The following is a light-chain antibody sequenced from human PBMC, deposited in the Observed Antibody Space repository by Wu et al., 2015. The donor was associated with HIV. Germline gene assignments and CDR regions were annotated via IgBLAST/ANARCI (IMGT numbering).Light chain of an antibody. CDR1: ENVRNS. J-gene: IGKJ1*01. CDR3: QQYNSWPT. CDR2: GAS. V-gene: IGKV3-15*01. Sequence: EVVLTQSPATLSLSPGERATLSCRASENVRNSLAWYQQKPGQAPRLVIYGASTRATGIPARFSGSGSGTEFTLTISSMQSEDFAVYYCQQYNSWPTFGQGTKVEIK.